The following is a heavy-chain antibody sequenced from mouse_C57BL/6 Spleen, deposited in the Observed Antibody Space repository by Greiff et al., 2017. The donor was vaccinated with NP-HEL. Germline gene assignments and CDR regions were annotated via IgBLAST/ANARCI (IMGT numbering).Heavy chain of an antibody. D-gene: IGHD2-4*01. CDR1: GFTFSSYG. J-gene: IGHJ4*01. Sequence: EVMLVESGGDLVKPGGSLKLSCAASGFTFSSYGMSWVRQTPDKRLEWVATISSGGSYTYYPDSVKGRFTISRDNAKNTLYLQMSSLKSEDTAMYYCARHGGLREGNYAMDYWGQGTSVTVSS. CDR3: ARHGGLREGNYAMDY. CDR2: ISSGGSYT. V-gene: IGHV5-6*01.